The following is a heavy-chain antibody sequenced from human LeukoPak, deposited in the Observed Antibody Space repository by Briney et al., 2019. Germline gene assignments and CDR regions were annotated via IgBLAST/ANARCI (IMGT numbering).Heavy chain of an antibody. CDR1: GFTFSSYA. V-gene: IGHV3-30-3*01. CDR3: AEGADEYSSSSFRGY. D-gene: IGHD6-6*01. J-gene: IGHJ4*02. Sequence: GGSLRLSCAASGFTFSSYAMHWVRQAPGKGLEWVAVISYDGSNKYYAGSVKGRFTISRDNSKNTLYLQMNSLRAEDTAVYYCAEGADEYSSSSFRGYWGQGTLVTVSS. CDR2: ISYDGSNK.